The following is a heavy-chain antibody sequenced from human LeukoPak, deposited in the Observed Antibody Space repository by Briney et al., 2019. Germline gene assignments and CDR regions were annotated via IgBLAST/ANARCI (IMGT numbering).Heavy chain of an antibody. CDR3: ARVAGSGPALGAYYYYMDV. Sequence: ASVKVSCKASGYTFINHAMNWVRQAPGQGLEWMGGIIPIFGTANYAQKFQGRVTITADKSTSTAYMELSSLRSEDTAVYYCARVAGSGPALGAYYYYMDVWGKGTAVTVSS. V-gene: IGHV1-69*06. J-gene: IGHJ6*03. CDR1: GYTFINHA. D-gene: IGHD2-15*01. CDR2: IIPIFGTA.